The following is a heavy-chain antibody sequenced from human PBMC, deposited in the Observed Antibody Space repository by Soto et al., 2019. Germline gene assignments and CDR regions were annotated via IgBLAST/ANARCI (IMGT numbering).Heavy chain of an antibody. V-gene: IGHV3-30*18. CDR2: ISYDGSNK. D-gene: IGHD2-15*01. Sequence: QVQLVESGGGVVQPGRSLRLSCAASGFTFSSYGMHWVRQAPGKGLEWVAVISYDGSNKYYADSVKGRFTISRDNSNNTLYLQMNSLRAEDTAVYYCAKAISIVVVVAATPVRWFDPWGQGTLVTVSS. J-gene: IGHJ5*02. CDR1: GFTFSSYG. CDR3: AKAISIVVVVAATPVRWFDP.